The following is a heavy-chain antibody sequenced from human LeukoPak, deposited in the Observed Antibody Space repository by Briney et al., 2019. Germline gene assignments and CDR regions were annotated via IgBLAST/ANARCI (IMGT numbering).Heavy chain of an antibody. CDR3: ARDLREWELLPGYYFDY. J-gene: IGHJ4*02. V-gene: IGHV1-18*01. CDR2: ISAYNGNT. CDR1: GYTFTSYG. Sequence: GASVNVSCKASGYTFTSYGISWVRQAPGQGLEWMGWISAYNGNTNYAQKLQGRVTMTTDTSTSTAYMELRSLRSDDTAVYYCARDLREWELLPGYYFDYWGQGTLVTVSS. D-gene: IGHD1-26*01.